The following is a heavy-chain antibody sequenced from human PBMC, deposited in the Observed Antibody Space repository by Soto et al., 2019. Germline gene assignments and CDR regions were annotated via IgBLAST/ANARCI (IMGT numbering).Heavy chain of an antibody. Sequence: GSLRLSCAASGFTFSSYSMSWVRQAPGKGLEWVSSISSSSSYIYYADSVKGRFTISRDNAKNSLYLQMNSLRAEDTAVYYCARDRLAGDYGIGFDYWGQGTLVTVPS. CDR3: ARDRLAGDYGIGFDY. V-gene: IGHV3-21*01. CDR1: GFTFSSYS. J-gene: IGHJ4*02. CDR2: ISSSSSYI. D-gene: IGHD4-17*01.